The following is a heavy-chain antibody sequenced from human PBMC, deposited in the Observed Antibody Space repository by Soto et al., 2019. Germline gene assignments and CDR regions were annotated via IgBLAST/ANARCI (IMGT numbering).Heavy chain of an antibody. CDR2: IYYSGST. J-gene: IGHJ4*02. CDR3: ARAPHYYGSGSYSYYFDY. Sequence: SETLSLTCTVSGGSISSYYWSWIRQPPGKGLEWIGYIYYSGSTNYNPSLKSRVTISVDTSKNQYSLKLSSVTAADTALYFCARAPHYYGSGSYSYYFDYWGQGTLVTVSS. D-gene: IGHD3-10*01. CDR1: GGSISSYY. V-gene: IGHV4-59*01.